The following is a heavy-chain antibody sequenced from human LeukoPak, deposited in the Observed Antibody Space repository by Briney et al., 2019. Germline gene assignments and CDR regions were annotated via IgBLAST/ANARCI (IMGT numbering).Heavy chain of an antibody. J-gene: IGHJ5*02. CDR2: IYTSGST. CDR1: GGSISSYY. CDR3: ARGANGWFDP. Sequence: PSETLSLTCTVSGGSISSYYWSWIRRPAGKGLEWIGRIYTSGSTNCNPSLKSRVTISIDKSKNRFSLKLSSVTAADTAVYYCARGANGWFDPWGQGTLVTSPQ. V-gene: IGHV4-4*07. D-gene: IGHD2-8*01.